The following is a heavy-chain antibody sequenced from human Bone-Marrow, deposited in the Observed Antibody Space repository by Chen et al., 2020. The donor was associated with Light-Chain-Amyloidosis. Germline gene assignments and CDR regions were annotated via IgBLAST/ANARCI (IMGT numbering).Heavy chain of an antibody. V-gene: IGHV5-51*01. CDR2: IYPDDSDA. D-gene: IGHD5-12*01. J-gene: IGHJ4*02. CDR3: ARRRDGYNFDY. CDR1: GYTFPNYW. Sequence: EVQLEQSGPEVKKPGESLKISCKGSGYTFPNYWIGWVRQMPGKGLEWMGVIYPDDSDARYSPSFEGQVTISADKSITTAYLQWRRLNASDTAMYYCARRRDGYNFDYWGQGTLVTVSS.